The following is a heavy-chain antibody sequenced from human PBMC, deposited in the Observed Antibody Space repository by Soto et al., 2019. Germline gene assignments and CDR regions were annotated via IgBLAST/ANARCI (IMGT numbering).Heavy chain of an antibody. CDR3: AREVEVSYSPADF. CDR2: VSSYNGNT. D-gene: IGHD3-10*01. V-gene: IGHV1-18*01. Sequence: QFQLVQSGPEVKKPGASVTVSCKTSGYTFTDHGIDWVRQAPGQGLEWVGWVSSYNGNTNYAYNLKDRVIMTTAASTSTAYMELRGLRSDDTAVYYCAREVEVSYSPADFWGQGTPVTVSS. J-gene: IGHJ4*02. CDR1: GYTFTDHG.